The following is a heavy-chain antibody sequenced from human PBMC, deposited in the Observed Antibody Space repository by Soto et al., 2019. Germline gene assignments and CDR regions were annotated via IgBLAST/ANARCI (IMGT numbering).Heavy chain of an antibody. Sequence: GESLKISCKGSGYSFTIYWISWVRQMPGKGLEWMGRIDPSDSYTNYSPSFQGHVTISADKSISTAYLQWSSLKASDTAMYYCARXMKIFYDSSGYNDAFDIWGQGTMVTVSS. J-gene: IGHJ3*02. CDR2: IDPSDSYT. CDR1: GYSFTIYW. V-gene: IGHV5-10-1*01. CDR3: ARXMKIFYDSSGYNDAFDI. D-gene: IGHD3-22*01.